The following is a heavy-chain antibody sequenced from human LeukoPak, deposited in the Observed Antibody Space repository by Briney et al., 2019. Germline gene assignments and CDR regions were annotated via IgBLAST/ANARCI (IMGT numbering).Heavy chain of an antibody. D-gene: IGHD6-13*01. V-gene: IGHV1-69*05. CDR2: IIPIFGTA. Sequence: SVKVSCKASGGTFSSYAISGVRQAPGQGLELMGGIIPIFGTANYAQKFQGRVTITTDESTSTAYMELSSLRSEDTAVYYCAREKSSSWYYFDYWGQGTLVTVSS. CDR1: GGTFSSYA. J-gene: IGHJ4*02. CDR3: AREKSSSWYYFDY.